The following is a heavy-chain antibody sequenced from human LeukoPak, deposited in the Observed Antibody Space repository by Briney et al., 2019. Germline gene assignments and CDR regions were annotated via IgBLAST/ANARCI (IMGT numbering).Heavy chain of an antibody. V-gene: IGHV1-24*01. D-gene: IGHD6-13*01. Sequence: ASVKVSCKVSGYTLTELSMHWVRQAPGKGLEWMGGFDPEDGETIYAQKFQGRVTMTRNTSISTAYMELSSLRSEDTAVYYCARSRIAAAEDWFDPWGQGTLVTVSS. CDR2: FDPEDGET. CDR3: ARSRIAAAEDWFDP. J-gene: IGHJ5*02. CDR1: GYTLTELS.